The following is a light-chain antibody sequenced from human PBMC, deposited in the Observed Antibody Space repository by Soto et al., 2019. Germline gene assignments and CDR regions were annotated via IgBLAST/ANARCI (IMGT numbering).Light chain of an antibody. CDR3: QQYGDSPRV. V-gene: IGKV3-11*01. J-gene: IGKJ1*01. CDR2: DAS. Sequence: EVVLTQSPATLSLSPGERATFSCRASQNVNNFLAWYQQKPGQAPRLLIYDASNRATGIPARFSGSGSGTDFTLTISRLEAEEFAVYYCQQYGDSPRVVGQGTKVDIK. CDR1: QNVNNF.